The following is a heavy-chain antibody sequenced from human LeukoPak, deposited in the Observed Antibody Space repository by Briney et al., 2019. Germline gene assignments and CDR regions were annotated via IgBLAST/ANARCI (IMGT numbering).Heavy chain of an antibody. CDR1: GFTFSSYD. CDR3: AKAEGLLFDY. V-gene: IGHV3-30*02. Sequence: PGGSLRLSCAASGFTFSSYDIHWVRQAPGKGLEWVAFIRYDGSNKHYADSVRGRFTISGDNSKSTLYLQMNSLRAEDTAVYYCAKAEGLLFDYWGQGTLVTVSS. J-gene: IGHJ4*02. D-gene: IGHD3-10*01. CDR2: IRYDGSNK.